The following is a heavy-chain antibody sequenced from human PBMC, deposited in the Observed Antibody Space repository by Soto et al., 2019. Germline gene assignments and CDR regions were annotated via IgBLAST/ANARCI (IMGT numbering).Heavy chain of an antibody. D-gene: IGHD3-10*01. CDR1: GFTFISYS. Sequence: PRGSLKLSCSASGFTFISYSMNWVRQAPGKGLEWVSSISSSSSYIYYADSVKGRFTISRDNAKNSLYLQMNSLRAEDTAVYYCARSPVRGAHPVLVFDIWGQGTMVTVSS. V-gene: IGHV3-21*01. CDR2: ISSSSSYI. CDR3: ARSPVRGAHPVLVFDI. J-gene: IGHJ3*02.